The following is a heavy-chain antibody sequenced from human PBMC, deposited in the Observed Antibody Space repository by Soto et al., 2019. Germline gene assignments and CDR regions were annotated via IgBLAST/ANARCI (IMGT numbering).Heavy chain of an antibody. V-gene: IGHV1-18*01. Sequence: QVQLVQSGPEVKKPGASVKVSCKGSGYTFSNYGVTWVRQAPGRGLERLGWVSAYNRNTDYAQKFEDRATMTIETSTNTAYLELRGPTPDDTAVYYCARGRRWEAVLYWGQGTL. CDR1: GYTFSNYG. D-gene: IGHD1-26*01. CDR2: VSAYNRNT. J-gene: IGHJ4*02. CDR3: ARGRRWEAVLY.